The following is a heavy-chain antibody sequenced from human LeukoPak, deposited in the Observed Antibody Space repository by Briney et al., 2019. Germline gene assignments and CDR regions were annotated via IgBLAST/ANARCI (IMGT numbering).Heavy chain of an antibody. CDR3: AKGNGWFQT. D-gene: IGHD2-8*01. CDR2: VFYSGGT. V-gene: IGHV4-59*01. J-gene: IGHJ5*02. Sequence: PSETLSLTCTVSGGSLSGNYWSWIRQPPGKGLEWIGYVFYSGGTNYTPSLKTRVTISVDTSKSQFSLKLSSVTAADTAVYYCAKGNGWFQTWGQGTLVTVSS. CDR1: GGSLSGNY.